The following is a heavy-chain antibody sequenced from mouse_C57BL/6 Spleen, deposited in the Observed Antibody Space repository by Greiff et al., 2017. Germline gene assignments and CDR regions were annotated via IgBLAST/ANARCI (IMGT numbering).Heavy chain of an antibody. J-gene: IGHJ4*01. Sequence: EVQVVESGGGLVKPGGSLKLSCAASGFTFSDYGMHWVRQAPEKGLEWVAYISSGSSTIYYADKVKGRVTIARDNAKNTLFLQMTSLRSEDTAMYYCARGCGNHDYAMGYWGQGTSVTVSS. CDR2: ISSGSSTI. CDR3: ARGCGNHDYAMGY. D-gene: IGHD2-1*01. CDR1: GFTFSDYG. V-gene: IGHV5-17*01.